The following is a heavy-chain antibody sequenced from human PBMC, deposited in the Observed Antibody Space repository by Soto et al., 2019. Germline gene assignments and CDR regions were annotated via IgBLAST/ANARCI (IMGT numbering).Heavy chain of an antibody. CDR1: GGSISSRSHY. CDR3: ATAVGFGVVTPFFEY. J-gene: IGHJ4*02. D-gene: IGHD3-3*01. Sequence: QLQLQESGPGLVKPSETLSLTCTVSGGSISSRSHYWGWIRQSPGKHLEWIGSSFYRGRTHYNPSLKPRVTIAVDTSKNQVSLKLYSVTAADTAVYYCATAVGFGVVTPFFEYWGQGILVTVSS. CDR2: SFYRGRT. V-gene: IGHV4-39*01.